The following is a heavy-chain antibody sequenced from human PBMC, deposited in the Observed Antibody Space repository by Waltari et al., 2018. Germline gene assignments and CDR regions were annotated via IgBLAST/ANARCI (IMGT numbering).Heavy chain of an antibody. CDR2: INHSGST. D-gene: IGHD3-10*01. J-gene: IGHJ4*02. Sequence: QVQLQQWGAGLLKPSEPLSLPCAVYGGSFTRYFLTWIPPPPGKGLEWIGEINHSGSTNYNPSHKSRVTISVDTSKNQFSLKLSSVTAADTAVYYCARGPLWFRGFDYWGQGTLVTVSS. CDR3: ARGPLWFRGFDY. CDR1: GGSFTRYF. V-gene: IGHV4-34*01.